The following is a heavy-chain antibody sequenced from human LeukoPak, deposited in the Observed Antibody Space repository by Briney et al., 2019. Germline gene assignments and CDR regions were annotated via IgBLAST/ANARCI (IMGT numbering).Heavy chain of an antibody. J-gene: IGHJ6*02. CDR1: DFSISSGYY. V-gene: IGHV4-38-2*02. CDR2: IYQSGSS. D-gene: IGHD6-13*01. Sequence: KPSETLSLTYSVSDFSISSGYYWGWIRQPPGKGLEWIGTIYQSGSSYYNPSLKSRVSILVDTSKNQFSLKLSSVTAADTAVYYCARLSAAAGNSEHLYFYYGMRVWAKGPRSLSP. CDR3: ARLSAAAGNSEHLYFYYGMRV.